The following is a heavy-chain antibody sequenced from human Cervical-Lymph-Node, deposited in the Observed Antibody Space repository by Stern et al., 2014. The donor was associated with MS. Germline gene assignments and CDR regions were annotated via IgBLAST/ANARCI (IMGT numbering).Heavy chain of an antibody. D-gene: IGHD6-6*01. J-gene: IGHJ4*02. CDR3: ARGSSSFDY. Sequence: VQLVESGGGVVQPGRSLRLSCAASGFPFSSYGMHWVRQAPGKGLEWVAVIWYDGSNKYYADSVKGRFTISRDNSKNTLYLQMNSLRAEDTVVYYCARGSSSFDYWGQGTLVTVSS. CDR1: GFPFSSYG. V-gene: IGHV3-33*01. CDR2: IWYDGSNK.